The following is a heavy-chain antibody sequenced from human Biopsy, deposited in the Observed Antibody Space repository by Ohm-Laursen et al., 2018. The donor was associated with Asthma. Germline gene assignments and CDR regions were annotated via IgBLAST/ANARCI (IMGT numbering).Heavy chain of an antibody. Sequence: SLRPSCSASGFTFSDYCMSWIRQAPGKGLEWVSYISSSGGTIYYADSVKGRFTISRDNAQNSLFLQMTSLGAEDTAVYYCASECTVATCPLAYWGQGALVTVSS. CDR2: ISSSGGTI. D-gene: IGHD2-8*02. CDR1: GFTFSDYC. CDR3: ASECTVATCPLAY. J-gene: IGHJ4*02. V-gene: IGHV3-11*01.